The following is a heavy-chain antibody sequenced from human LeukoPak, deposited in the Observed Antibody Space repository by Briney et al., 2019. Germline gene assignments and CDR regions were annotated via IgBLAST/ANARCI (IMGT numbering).Heavy chain of an antibody. CDR1: GGSISSYY. CDR3: AREIAAAGSGSPYWYFDL. J-gene: IGHJ2*01. V-gene: IGHV4-59*01. CDR2: IYYSGST. D-gene: IGHD6-13*01. Sequence: SETLSLTCTVSGGSISSYYWSWIRQPPGKGLEWIGCIYYSGSTNYNPSLKSRVTISVDTSKNQFSLKLSSVTAADTAVYYCAREIAAAGSGSPYWYFDLWGRGTLVTVSS.